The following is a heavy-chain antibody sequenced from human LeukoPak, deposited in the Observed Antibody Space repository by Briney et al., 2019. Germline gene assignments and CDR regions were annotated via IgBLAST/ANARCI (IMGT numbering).Heavy chain of an antibody. Sequence: GGSLRLSCAASGFTFSSYSMNWVRQAPGKGLEWVSSISSSSSYIYYADSVKGRFTISRDNAKNSLYLQMNSLRTEDTAVYYCARVGPPDAFDIWGQGTMVTVSS. CDR3: ARVGPPDAFDI. CDR1: GFTFSSYS. CDR2: ISSSSSYI. J-gene: IGHJ3*02. V-gene: IGHV3-21*01. D-gene: IGHD3-10*01.